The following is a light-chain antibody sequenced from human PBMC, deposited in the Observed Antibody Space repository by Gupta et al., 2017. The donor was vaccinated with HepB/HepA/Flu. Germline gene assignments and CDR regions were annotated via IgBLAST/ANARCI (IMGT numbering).Light chain of an antibody. CDR1: QTISIR. Sequence: DLQMTQSPSTLSASVGDRVTITCRASQTISIRLAWYQQKSGRAPNLLIYKTSSLQSGVPSRFSGSGSGTEFTLTISSLQPDDSATYYCQQYNDYSYTFGQGTKLEIK. J-gene: IGKJ2*01. V-gene: IGKV1-5*03. CDR3: QQYNDYSYT. CDR2: KTS.